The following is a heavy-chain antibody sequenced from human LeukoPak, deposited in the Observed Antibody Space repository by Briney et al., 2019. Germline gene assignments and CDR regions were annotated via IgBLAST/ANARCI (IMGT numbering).Heavy chain of an antibody. Sequence: SETLSLTCTVSGASISSYHWSWIRQPAGKGLERIGRIYISGSTNYNPSLKSRVTLSLDTSKNQFSLNLSSVTAADTAVYYCARDPFGDFHFDPWGQGTLVTVSS. V-gene: IGHV4-4*07. CDR2: IYISGST. CDR1: GASISSYH. CDR3: ARDPFGDFHFDP. D-gene: IGHD3-16*01. J-gene: IGHJ5*02.